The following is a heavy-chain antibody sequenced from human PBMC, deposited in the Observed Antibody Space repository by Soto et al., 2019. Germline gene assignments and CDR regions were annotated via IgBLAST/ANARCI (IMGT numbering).Heavy chain of an antibody. D-gene: IGHD1-7*01. V-gene: IGHV1-69*01. CDR2: IIPIFGTA. J-gene: IGHJ4*02. CDR1: GGTFSSYA. CDR3: AGYNWNYDTYFDY. Sequence: QVQLVQSGAEVKKPGSSVKVSCKASGGTFSSYAISWVRQAPGQGLEWMGGIIPIFGTANYAQKFQGRVTTTADESTSTAYLELSSLRSEDTAVYYCAGYNWNYDTYFDYWGQGTLVTVSS.